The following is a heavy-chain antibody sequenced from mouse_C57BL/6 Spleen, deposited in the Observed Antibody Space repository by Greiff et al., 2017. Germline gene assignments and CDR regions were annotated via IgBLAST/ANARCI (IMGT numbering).Heavy chain of an antibody. CDR1: GYAFSSSW. V-gene: IGHV1-82*01. D-gene: IGHD1-1*01. Sequence: QVQLQQSGPELVKPGASVKISCKASGYAFSSSWMNWVKQRPGKGLEWIGRMYPGDGDTNYNGKFKGKATLTADKSSSTAYMQLSSLTAEDSAVYFCARPTYYYGSSYDYYCDYWGQGTTLTVSS. CDR2: MYPGDGDT. CDR3: ARPTYYYGSSYDYYCDY. J-gene: IGHJ2*01.